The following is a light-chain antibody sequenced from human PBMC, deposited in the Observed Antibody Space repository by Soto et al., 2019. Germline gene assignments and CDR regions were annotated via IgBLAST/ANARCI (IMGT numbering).Light chain of an antibody. CDR2: LNSDGSH. J-gene: IGLJ2*01. CDR3: QTWGTGMGV. V-gene: IGLV4-69*01. CDR1: SGHSSYA. Sequence: QLVLTQSPSASASLGASVKLTCTLSSGHSSYAIAWHQQQPETGPRFLMKLNSDGSHNKGDGIPDRFSGSSSGAERYLTISSLQSEDEADYYCQTWGTGMGVFGGGTKLTVL.